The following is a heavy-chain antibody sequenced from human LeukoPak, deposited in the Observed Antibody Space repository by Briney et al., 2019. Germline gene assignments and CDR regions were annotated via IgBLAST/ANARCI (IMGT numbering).Heavy chain of an antibody. J-gene: IGHJ4*02. CDR1: GFTFSDYY. D-gene: IGHD6-13*01. CDR3: ARFIAAAGRDYSDY. Sequence: GGSLRLSCAASGFTFSDYYMSWIRQAPGKGLEWVSYISSSSSYTNYADSVKGRFTISRDNAKNSLYLQMNSLRAEDTAVYYCARFIAAAGRDYSDYWGQGTLVTVSS. V-gene: IGHV3-11*06. CDR2: ISSSSSYT.